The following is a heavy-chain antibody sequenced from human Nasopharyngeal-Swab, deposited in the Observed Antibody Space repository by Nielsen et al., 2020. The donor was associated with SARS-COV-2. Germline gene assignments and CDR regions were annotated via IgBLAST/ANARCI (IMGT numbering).Heavy chain of an antibody. J-gene: IGHJ6*03. Sequence: SVKVSCKASGGTFSSYAISWVRQAPGQGLEWMGGIIPIFGTANYAQKFQGRVTITADESTSTAYMELSSLRSGDTAVYYCARDNDGVAAAGTGYYYYYMDVWGKGTTVTVSS. V-gene: IGHV1-69*13. CDR1: GGTFSSYA. D-gene: IGHD6-13*01. CDR3: ARDNDGVAAAGTGYYYYYMDV. CDR2: IIPIFGTA.